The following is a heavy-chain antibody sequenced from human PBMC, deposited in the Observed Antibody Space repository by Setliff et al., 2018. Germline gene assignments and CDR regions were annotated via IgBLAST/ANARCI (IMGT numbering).Heavy chain of an antibody. CDR3: ARDHFAGSTIYYYGMDV. J-gene: IGHJ6*02. V-gene: IGHV3-23*01. Sequence: PGGSLRLSCAASGFTFSSYAMSWVRQAPGKGLEWVSAISGSGGSTYYADSVKGRVTISRDNSKNTLYLQMNSLRAEDTDVYYCARDHFAGSTIYYYGMDVWGQGTTVTVSS. CDR2: ISGSGGST. D-gene: IGHD1-7*01. CDR1: GFTFSSYA.